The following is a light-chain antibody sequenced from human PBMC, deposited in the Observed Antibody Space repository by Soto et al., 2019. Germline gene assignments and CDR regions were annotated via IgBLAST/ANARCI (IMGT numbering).Light chain of an antibody. CDR3: QQYNNWLSIT. J-gene: IGKJ5*01. Sequence: EIVMTQSPATLSVSPGARATLSCRASQSVSSNLAWYQQKPGQAPRLLISGASTRATGIPARFSGSGSGTEFTLTIGCLQSDDFASYYGQQYNNWLSITFGQGTRLDIK. CDR1: QSVSSN. V-gene: IGKV3D-15*01. CDR2: GAS.